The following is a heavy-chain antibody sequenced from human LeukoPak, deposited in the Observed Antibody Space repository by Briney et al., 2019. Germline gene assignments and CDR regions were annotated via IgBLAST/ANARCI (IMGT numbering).Heavy chain of an antibody. CDR2: INHSGST. J-gene: IGHJ5*02. CDR1: GGSFSGYY. CDR3: VTGHSTFDP. Sequence: PSETLSLTCAVYGGSFSGYYWSWIRQPPGKGLEWIGEINHSGSTNYNPSLKSRVTISVDTSKNQFSLKLSSVTAADTAVYYCVTGHSTFDPCGEGTLGTVSS. V-gene: IGHV4-34*01.